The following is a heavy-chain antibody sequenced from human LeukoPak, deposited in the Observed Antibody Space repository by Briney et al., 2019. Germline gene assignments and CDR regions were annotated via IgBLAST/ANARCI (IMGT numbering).Heavy chain of an antibody. V-gene: IGHV3-7*03. CDR3: AKWGYISGYYYDF. J-gene: IGHJ4*02. CDR2: IRPDGSAQ. CDR1: GFSFSSHW. D-gene: IGHD6-19*01. Sequence: GGSLRLSCAASGFSFSSHWMSWVRRAAGKGLEWVANIRPDGSAQYYVDSVKGRFTISRDNAKNSLFLHMNSLRAEDTALYYCAKWGYISGYYYDFWGQGTLVTVSS.